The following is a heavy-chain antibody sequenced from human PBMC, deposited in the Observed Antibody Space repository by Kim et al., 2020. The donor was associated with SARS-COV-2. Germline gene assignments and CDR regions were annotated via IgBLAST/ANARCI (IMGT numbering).Heavy chain of an antibody. CDR2: IWYDGSNK. CDR3: AKPPSDILTDYPADYGM. CDR1: GFTFSRFG. V-gene: IGHV3-33*06. Sequence: GGSLRLSCAASGFTFSRFGMHWVRQAPGKGLEGVAVIWYDGSNKYYADSVKGRFTISRDNSENTLYLQMNSLRADDTAVYYCAKPPSDILTDYPADYGM. J-gene: IGHJ6*01. D-gene: IGHD3-9*01.